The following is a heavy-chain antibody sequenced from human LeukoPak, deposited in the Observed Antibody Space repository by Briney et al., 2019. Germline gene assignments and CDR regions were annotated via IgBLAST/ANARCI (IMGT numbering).Heavy chain of an antibody. CDR3: ARDGSIYYGSGSYYTKGFDY. V-gene: IGHV4-61*08. CDR1: GGSISTTGYY. J-gene: IGHJ4*02. D-gene: IGHD3-10*01. CDR2: IYYSGST. Sequence: SETLSLTCTVSGGSISTTGYYWSWIRQSPGKGLQWIAYIYYSGSTNYNPSLKSRVTISVDTSKNQFSLKLSSVTTADTAVYYCARDGSIYYGSGSYYTKGFDYWGQGTLVTVSS.